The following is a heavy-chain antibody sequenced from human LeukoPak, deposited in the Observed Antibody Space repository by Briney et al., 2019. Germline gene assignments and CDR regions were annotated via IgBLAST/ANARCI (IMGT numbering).Heavy chain of an antibody. CDR1: GFTFSSYG. J-gene: IGHJ3*02. V-gene: IGHV3-30*18. CDR2: ISYDGSNK. D-gene: IGHD2-2*01. CDR3: AKVGGCSSTSCYHDAFDI. Sequence: GGSLRLSCAASGFTFSSYGMHWVRQAPGKGLEWVAVISYDGSNKYYADSVKGRFTISRDNSKNTLYLQMNSLRAEDTAVYYCAKVGGCSSTSCYHDAFDIWGLGTMVTVSS.